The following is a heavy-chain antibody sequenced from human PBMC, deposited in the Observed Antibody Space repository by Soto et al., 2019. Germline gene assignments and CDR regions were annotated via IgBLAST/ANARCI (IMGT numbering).Heavy chain of an antibody. Sequence: QVQLVESGGGVVQPGRSLRLSCAASGFTFSSYGMHWVRQAPGKGLEWVAVIWYDGSNKYYADSVKGRFTISRDNSKNTLYLQMNSLRAEDMAVYYCARDGQYYGSGSYPSWYFDLWGRGTLVTVSS. D-gene: IGHD3-10*01. J-gene: IGHJ2*01. CDR3: ARDGQYYGSGSYPSWYFDL. CDR2: IWYDGSNK. CDR1: GFTFSSYG. V-gene: IGHV3-33*01.